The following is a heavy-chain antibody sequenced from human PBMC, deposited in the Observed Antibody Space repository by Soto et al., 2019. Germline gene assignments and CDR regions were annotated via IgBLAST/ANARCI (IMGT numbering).Heavy chain of an antibody. CDR2: LSDSGISI. J-gene: IGHJ4*02. CDR1: GFTFSSHA. D-gene: IGHD6-13*01. CDR3: AKVSSSWYAGFIDL. V-gene: IGHV3-23*01. Sequence: EVPLLESGGGLVQPGGSLRLSCTASGFTFSSHAMTWVRQAPGKGLEWVSGLSDSGISIYYADSVKDPLTISRDNSKNPLYLQIPTLRAEDTAVYYCAKVSSSWYAGFIDLWGQGTLIT.